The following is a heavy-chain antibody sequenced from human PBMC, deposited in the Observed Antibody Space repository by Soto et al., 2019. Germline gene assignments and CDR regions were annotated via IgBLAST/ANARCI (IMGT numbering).Heavy chain of an antibody. CDR2: ISGSGGST. CDR1: GFTFSSYA. V-gene: IGHV3-23*01. D-gene: IGHD2-2*01. CDR3: ARDYRPNIVVVPALYYYYYYGMDV. Sequence: PGGSLRLSCAASGFTFSSYAMSWVRQAPGKGLEWVSAISGSGGSTYYADSVKGRFTISRDNSKNTLYLQMNSLRAEDTAVYYCARDYRPNIVVVPALYYYYYYGMDVWGQGTTVTVSS. J-gene: IGHJ6*02.